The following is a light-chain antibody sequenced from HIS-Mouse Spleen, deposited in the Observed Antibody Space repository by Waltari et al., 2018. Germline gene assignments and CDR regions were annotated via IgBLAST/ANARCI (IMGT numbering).Light chain of an antibody. CDR3: AAWDDSLNAVV. V-gene: IGLV1-44*01. Sequence: QSVLTQPPSASGTPGQRVTISCSGSCSNIGSNTVNWYQQLPGTAPKLLIYSNNQRPSGVPDRFSGSKSGTSASLAISGLQSEDEADYYCAAWDDSLNAVVFGGGTKLTVL. J-gene: IGLJ2*01. CDR1: CSNIGSNT. CDR2: SNN.